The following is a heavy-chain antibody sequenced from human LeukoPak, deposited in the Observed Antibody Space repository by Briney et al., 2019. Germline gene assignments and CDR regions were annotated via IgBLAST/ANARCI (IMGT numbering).Heavy chain of an antibody. CDR3: ARASKWLVNDY. CDR2: INHSGST. J-gene: IGHJ4*02. D-gene: IGHD6-19*01. CDR1: GGSFGGYY. V-gene: IGHV4-34*01. Sequence: SETLSLTCAVYGGSFGGYYWSWIRQPPGKGLEWIGEINHSGSTNYNPSLKSRVTISVDTSKNQFSLKLSSVTAADTAVYYCARASKWLVNDYWGQGTLVTVSS.